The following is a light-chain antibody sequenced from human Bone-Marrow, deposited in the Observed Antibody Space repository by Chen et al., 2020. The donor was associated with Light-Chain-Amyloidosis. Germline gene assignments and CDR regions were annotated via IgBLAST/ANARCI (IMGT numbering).Light chain of an antibody. CDR2: EDD. V-gene: IGLV6-57*01. CDR1: SGSIATNY. Sequence: NFMLTQPHSVSESPGKTVIISCTRSSGSIATNYLQWYQQRPGSSPPTVIYEDDQRPSGVPDRFSGSIDRSSNSASLTISGLKTEDEADYYCQSYQGSSQGVFGGGTKLTVL. J-gene: IGLJ3*02. CDR3: QSYQGSSQGV.